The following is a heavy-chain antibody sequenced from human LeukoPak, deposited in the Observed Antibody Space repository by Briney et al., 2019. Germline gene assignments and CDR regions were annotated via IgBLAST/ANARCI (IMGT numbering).Heavy chain of an antibody. Sequence: SETLSLTCTVSGGSISSYYWSWIRQPPGKGLDWIGYIYYSGSTNYNPSLKSRVTISVDTSKNQFSLKLSSVTAEDTALYYCASKTPDYGDYVGYYYYYMDVWGKGTTVTISS. CDR2: IYYSGST. J-gene: IGHJ6*03. CDR3: ASKTPDYGDYVGYYYYYMDV. V-gene: IGHV4-59*01. CDR1: GGSISSYY. D-gene: IGHD4-17*01.